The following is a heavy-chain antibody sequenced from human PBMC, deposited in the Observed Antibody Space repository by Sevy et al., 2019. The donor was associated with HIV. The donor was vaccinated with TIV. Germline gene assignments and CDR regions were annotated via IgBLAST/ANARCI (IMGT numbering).Heavy chain of an antibody. D-gene: IGHD3-10*01. CDR3: AKRAMVRGAFPGAEDS. Sequence: GGSLRLSCAASGFTFSTYAMSWVRQAPGKGLECVSGISGGGGRLHYADSVKGRFTISRDNSKNTLYLQMNTLRAEDTAVYYCAKRAMVRGAFPGAEDSWGQGTLVTVSS. CDR2: ISGGGGRL. CDR1: GFTFSTYA. J-gene: IGHJ5*02. V-gene: IGHV3-23*01.